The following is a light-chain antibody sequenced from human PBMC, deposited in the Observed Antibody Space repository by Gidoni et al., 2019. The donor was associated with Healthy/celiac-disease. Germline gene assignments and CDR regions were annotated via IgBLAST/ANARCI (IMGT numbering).Light chain of an antibody. CDR1: SSNIETNY. CDR2: ANN. J-gene: IGLJ2*01. Sequence: QSVLTQPPSVSAAPGQKVTISCSGSSSNIETNYVSWYQQLPGPAHKLLIYANNKRHSGIPDRFSGSKSGTSATLGITGLQTGDEADYYCGTWDSSLSVVVFGGGTKLTVL. CDR3: GTWDSSLSVVV. V-gene: IGLV1-51*01.